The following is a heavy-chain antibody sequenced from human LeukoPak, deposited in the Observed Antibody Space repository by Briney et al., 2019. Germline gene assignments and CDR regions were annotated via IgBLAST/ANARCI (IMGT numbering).Heavy chain of an antibody. J-gene: IGHJ3*02. CDR2: INHSGST. CDR1: GGSFSGYY. CDR3: ASVDPAAFDI. Sequence: SETLSLTCAVYGGSFSGYYWSWIRQPPGKGLEWIGEINHSGSTNYNPSLKSRVTISVDTSKNQFSLKLGSVTAADTAVYYCASVDPAAFDIWGQGTMVTVSS. V-gene: IGHV4-34*01. D-gene: IGHD5-18*01.